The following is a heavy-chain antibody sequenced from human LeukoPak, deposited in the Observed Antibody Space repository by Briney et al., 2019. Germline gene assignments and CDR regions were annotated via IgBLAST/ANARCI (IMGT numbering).Heavy chain of an antibody. J-gene: IGHJ3*02. CDR2: ISNGGST. V-gene: IGHV4-59*01. CDR1: GGSISSYY. D-gene: IGHD1-1*01. Sequence: SETLSLTCTISGGSISSYYWSWIRQPPGEGLEWIGYISNGGSTNYNPSLKSRVTISVDTSKNQLSLKLNSVTAADTAVYHCVRLQPNTGEWAFDIWGQGTMVSVSS. CDR3: VRLQPNTGEWAFDI.